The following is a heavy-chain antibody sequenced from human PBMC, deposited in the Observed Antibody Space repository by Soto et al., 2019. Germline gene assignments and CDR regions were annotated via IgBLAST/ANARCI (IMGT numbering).Heavy chain of an antibody. CDR3: AKDRSSGWYSGEDYFDY. D-gene: IGHD6-19*01. CDR2: ISGSGGTT. Sequence: PGGSLRLSCAASGFTFSNYALTWVRQAPGKGLEWVSAISGSGGTTYYADSVKGRFTISRDNSKNTLYLQMNSLRAEDTAVYYCAKDRSSGWYSGEDYFDYWGQGTLVTVSS. V-gene: IGHV3-23*01. CDR1: GFTFSNYA. J-gene: IGHJ4*02.